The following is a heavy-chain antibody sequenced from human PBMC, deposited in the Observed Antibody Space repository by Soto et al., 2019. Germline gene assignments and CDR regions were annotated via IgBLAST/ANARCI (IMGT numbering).Heavy chain of an antibody. CDR1: GFTFSSYT. Sequence: GXSLRLSCAASGFTFSSYTIHWVHQAPGKGLEWVSLISWDGGSTYYADSVKGRFTISRDNSKNSLYLQMNSLRTEDTALYYCAKDGNSGSYYLFDYWGQGTLVTVSS. V-gene: IGHV3-43*01. J-gene: IGHJ4*02. D-gene: IGHD1-26*01. CDR2: ISWDGGST. CDR3: AKDGNSGSYYLFDY.